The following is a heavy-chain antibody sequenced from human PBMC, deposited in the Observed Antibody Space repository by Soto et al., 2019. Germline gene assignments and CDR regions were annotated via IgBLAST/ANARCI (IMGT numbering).Heavy chain of an antibody. CDR1: GYTLTELS. J-gene: IGHJ5*02. CDR3: AREQMRYGDYDWFDP. CDR2: FDPEDGET. Sequence: GAAVKVSCKVSGYTLTELSMHWVRQAPGKGLEWMGGFDPEDGETIYAQKFQGRVTMTEDTSTSTAYMELRSLRSDDTAVYYCAREQMRYGDYDWFDPWGQGTLVTVSS. D-gene: IGHD4-17*01. V-gene: IGHV1-24*01.